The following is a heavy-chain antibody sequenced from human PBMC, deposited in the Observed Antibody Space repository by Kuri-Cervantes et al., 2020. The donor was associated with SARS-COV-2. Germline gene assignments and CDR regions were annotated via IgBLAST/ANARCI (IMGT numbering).Heavy chain of an antibody. CDR1: GFTVSSNY. J-gene: IGHJ4*02. CDR3: ARAPPAAAIFFDY. D-gene: IGHD2-2*01. CDR2: IYSGGST. V-gene: IGHV3-53*01. Sequence: GESLKISCAASGFTVSSNYMSWVRQAPGKGLEWVSVIYSGGSTYYADSVKGRFTISRDNAKNSLYLQMNSLRAEDTAVYYCARAPPAAAIFFDYWGQGTLVTVSS.